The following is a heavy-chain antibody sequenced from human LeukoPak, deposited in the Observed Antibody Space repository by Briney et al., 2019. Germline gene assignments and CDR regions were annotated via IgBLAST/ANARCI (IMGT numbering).Heavy chain of an antibody. CDR1: GFTFSSYS. Sequence: GGSLRLSCAASGFTFSSYSMNWVRQAPGKGLEWVANIKEDGSEINYVDSVKGRFTISRDNAKNSLFLQMNSLGVEDTAVYYCARDRGYSSFDYWGQGTLVTVSS. CDR3: ARDRGYSSFDY. D-gene: IGHD4-23*01. V-gene: IGHV3-7*01. CDR2: IKEDGSEI. J-gene: IGHJ4*02.